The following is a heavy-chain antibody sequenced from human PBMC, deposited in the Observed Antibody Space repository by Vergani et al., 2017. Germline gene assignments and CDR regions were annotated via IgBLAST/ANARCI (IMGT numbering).Heavy chain of an antibody. CDR3: VRGGTFDWLST. J-gene: IGHJ5*02. CDR2: ITPQNGGT. V-gene: IGHV1-2*02. CDR1: GYYSTDNY. D-gene: IGHD3-9*01. Sequence: QVQLVQSGAEVKKPGAAVKASCKASGYYSTDNYLHWVRQAPGQGLEWMGRITPQNGGTQYSEKFKGRVTMTRDTSITTAYMELTSLTSDDTAVYYCVRGGTFDWLSTWGQGTLVTVSS.